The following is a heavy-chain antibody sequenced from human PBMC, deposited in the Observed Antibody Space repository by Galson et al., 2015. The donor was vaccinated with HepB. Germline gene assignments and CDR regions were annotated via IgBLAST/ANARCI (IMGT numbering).Heavy chain of an antibody. CDR1: GYTFVSYG. V-gene: IGHV1-18*04. CDR3: ARDRQLYCSSTSCPLNYYQYYGMDV. D-gene: IGHD2-2*01. CDR2: ISAYNGNT. J-gene: IGHJ6*02. Sequence: SVKVSCKASGYTFVSYGISWVRQAPGQGLEWMGWISAYNGNTNYPQNFQGRVTMTTDTSTSTAYMELRSLTSDDTAVYYCARDRQLYCSSTSCPLNYYQYYGMDVWGQGTTVTVSS.